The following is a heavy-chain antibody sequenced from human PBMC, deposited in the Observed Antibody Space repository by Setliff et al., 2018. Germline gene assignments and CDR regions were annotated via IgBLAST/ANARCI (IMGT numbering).Heavy chain of an antibody. CDR1: GFSFSNYG. Sequence: PWGSLRLSCVVSGFSFSNYGMTWVRQAPGKGLEWISYISTSSGTRYYADSVKGRFTISRDNANQSLYLQMNSLRAEDTAVYYCARLALTGYDSSGYYYALEYYYYMDVWGKGTTVTVSS. V-gene: IGHV3-48*01. CDR2: ISTSSGTR. J-gene: IGHJ6*03. D-gene: IGHD3-22*01. CDR3: ARLALTGYDSSGYYYALEYYYYMDV.